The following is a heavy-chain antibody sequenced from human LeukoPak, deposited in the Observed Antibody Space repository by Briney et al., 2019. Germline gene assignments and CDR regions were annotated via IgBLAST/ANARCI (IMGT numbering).Heavy chain of an antibody. CDR3: AQDPDCGGGSCYSAKLFDS. V-gene: IGHV1-2*02. CDR2: INPNSGDT. CDR1: GYTFTDYY. Sequence: ASVTVSCKASGYTFTDYYMHWVRQAPGQGLEWMGWINPNSGDTNYAQKFQGRVTMTRDTSISTAYMELSRLRSDDTAVYYCAQDPDCGGGSCYSAKLFDSWGQGTLVTVSS. J-gene: IGHJ5*01. D-gene: IGHD2-15*01.